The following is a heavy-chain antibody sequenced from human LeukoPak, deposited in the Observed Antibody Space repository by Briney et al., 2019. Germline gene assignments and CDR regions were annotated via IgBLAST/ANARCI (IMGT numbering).Heavy chain of an antibody. CDR1: GFTFSSYG. CDR3: AKEGDCSSTSCHIDY. CDR2: IRYDGSNK. D-gene: IGHD2-2*02. Sequence: GGSLRLSCAASGFTFSSYGMHWVRQAPGKGLEWVAFIRYDGSNKYYADSVKGRFTISRDNSKNTLYLQMNSLRAEDTAVYYCAKEGDCSSTSCHIDYWGQGTLVTVSS. J-gene: IGHJ4*02. V-gene: IGHV3-30*02.